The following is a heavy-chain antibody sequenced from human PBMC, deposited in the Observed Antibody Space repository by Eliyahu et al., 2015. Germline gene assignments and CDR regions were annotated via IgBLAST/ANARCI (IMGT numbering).Heavy chain of an antibody. J-gene: IGHJ5*02. V-gene: IGHV3-30*03. CDR3: ATQPEPFGWFDP. CDR1: XFTFSSYG. CDR2: ISYDGSNK. D-gene: IGHD1-14*01. Sequence: QVQLVESGGGVVXPGXSLRLSCXXSXFTFSSYGMHWVRQAPGKGLEWVAVISYDGSNKYYADSVKGRFTISRDNSKNTLYLQMNSLRAEDTAVYYCATQPEPFGWFDPWGQGTLVTVSS.